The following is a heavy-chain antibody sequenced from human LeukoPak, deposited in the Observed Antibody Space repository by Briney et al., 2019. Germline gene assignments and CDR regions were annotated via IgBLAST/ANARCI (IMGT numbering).Heavy chain of an antibody. CDR2: ISGSGGTT. J-gene: IGHJ4*02. V-gene: IGHV3-23*01. CDR1: GFTFSSYS. Sequence: PGRSLRLSCAASGFTFSSYSMNWARQAPGKGLEWVSGISGSGGTTYHADSVKGRFTISRDNSNNTLYLQMNSLRAEDTAVYYCAKPGFTMIVVWDQGTLVTVSS. D-gene: IGHD3-22*01. CDR3: AKPGFTMIVV.